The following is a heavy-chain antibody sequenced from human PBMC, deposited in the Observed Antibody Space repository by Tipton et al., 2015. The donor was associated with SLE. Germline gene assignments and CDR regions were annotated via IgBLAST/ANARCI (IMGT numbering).Heavy chain of an antibody. CDR2: IYYSGST. D-gene: IGHD3-10*01. V-gene: IGHV4-39*07. CDR1: GGSITSDNYY. J-gene: IGHJ4*02. Sequence: TLSLTCTVSGGSITSDNYYWGWIRQPPGKGLGWIGSIYYSGSTDYNPSLMSRLTLSVDASKNRFSLNLSSVTATDMAIYYCACGSGTYYSAGPHYWGQGTLVTVST. CDR3: ACGSGTYYSAGPHY.